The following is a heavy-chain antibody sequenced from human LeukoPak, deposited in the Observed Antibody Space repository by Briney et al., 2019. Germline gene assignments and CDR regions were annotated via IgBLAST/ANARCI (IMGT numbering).Heavy chain of an antibody. Sequence: TLSLTCTVSGGSISSGNYYWSWIRQPAGMGLEWIGRINISGGTEYNPSLKSRVTISIATSKNQFYLRLSSVTAADTAVYYCARVRRNSGNKYFDPWGQGTRVTVSS. J-gene: IGHJ5*02. CDR1: GGSISSGNYY. V-gene: IGHV4-61*02. CDR2: INISGGT. CDR3: ARVRRNSGNKYFDP. D-gene: IGHD5-12*01.